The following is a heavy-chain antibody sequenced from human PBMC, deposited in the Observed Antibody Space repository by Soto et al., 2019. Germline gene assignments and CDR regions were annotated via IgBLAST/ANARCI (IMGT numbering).Heavy chain of an antibody. CDR1: GDSISNLDYF. CDR2: IYKSATT. D-gene: IGHD7-27*01. J-gene: IGHJ5*01. Sequence: TSETLSLTCSVSGDSISNLDYFWAWIRQPPGQALEYIGYIYKSATTYYNPSFESRVAISVDTSKSQFSLNVTSVTAADTAVYFCARGRYCLTGRCFPNWFDSWGQGALVTVSS. V-gene: IGHV4-30-4*01. CDR3: ARGRYCLTGRCFPNWFDS.